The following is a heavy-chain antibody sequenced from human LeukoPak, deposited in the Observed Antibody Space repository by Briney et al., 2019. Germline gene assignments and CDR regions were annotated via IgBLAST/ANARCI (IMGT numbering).Heavy chain of an antibody. D-gene: IGHD3-10*01. J-gene: IGHJ4*02. CDR3: ARVLEFSHCDY. CDR1: GGSISSGGYY. V-gene: IGHV4-30-2*01. CDR2: IYHSGST. Sequence: SQTLSLTCTVSGGSISSGGYYWSWIRQPPGKGLEWIGYIYHSGSTYYNPSLKSRVTISVDRSKNQFSLKLSSVTAADTAVYYCARVLEFSHCDYWGQGTLVTVSS.